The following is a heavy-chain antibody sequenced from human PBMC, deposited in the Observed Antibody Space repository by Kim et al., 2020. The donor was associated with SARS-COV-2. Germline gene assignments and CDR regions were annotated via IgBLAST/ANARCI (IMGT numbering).Heavy chain of an antibody. Sequence: NYAQKYQGRVTITADETTSTAYMELSSLRSEDTAVYYCASRPQVSAAFDIWGQGTMVTVSS. V-gene: IGHV1-69*01. J-gene: IGHJ3*02. D-gene: IGHD3-10*01. CDR3: ASRPQVSAAFDI.